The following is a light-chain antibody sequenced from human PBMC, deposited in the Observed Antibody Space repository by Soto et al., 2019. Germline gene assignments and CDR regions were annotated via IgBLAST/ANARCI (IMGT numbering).Light chain of an antibody. J-gene: IGKJ4*01. Sequence: DIQMTQSPSSLSASVGDRVTITCRASQSIDRYLNWYQQKPGTAPKLLISGASSLLSGVPSRFSGSGSGTDFTLTINSLQPEDFATYYCQQGSRTLTFGGGTKVEIK. CDR2: GAS. CDR3: QQGSRTLT. V-gene: IGKV1-39*01. CDR1: QSIDRY.